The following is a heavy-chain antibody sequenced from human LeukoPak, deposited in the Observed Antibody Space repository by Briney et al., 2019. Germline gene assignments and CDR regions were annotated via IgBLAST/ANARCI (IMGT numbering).Heavy chain of an antibody. CDR2: MNPNSGNT. CDR1: GYTFTSYD. J-gene: IGHJ5*02. D-gene: IGHD3-16*02. Sequence: ASVKVSCKASGYTFTSYDINWVRQATGQGLEWMGWMNPNSGNTGYAQKFQGRVTITTDESTSTAYMELSSLRSEDTAVYYCARGPPLRLGELSSWSQGTLVTVSS. CDR3: ARGPPLRLGELSS. V-gene: IGHV1-8*01.